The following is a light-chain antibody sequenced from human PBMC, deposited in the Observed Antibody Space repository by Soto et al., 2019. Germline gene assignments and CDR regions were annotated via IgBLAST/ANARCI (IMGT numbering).Light chain of an antibody. V-gene: IGKV1-5*03. CDR1: RSISSS. CDR3: QQYNDYPWT. Sequence: DIRMTQSPSTLSASVGDTVTITCRASRSISSSLAWYQLKPGQAPKVVIYRASSLQSDVPSRFSGSGSATEFALTITNVQPVDFATYYCQQYNDYPWTFGQGTQVEI. CDR2: RAS. J-gene: IGKJ1*01.